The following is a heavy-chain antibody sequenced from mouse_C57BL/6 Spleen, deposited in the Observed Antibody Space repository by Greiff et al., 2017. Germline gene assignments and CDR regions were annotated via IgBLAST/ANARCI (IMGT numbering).Heavy chain of an antibody. V-gene: IGHV5-4*01. D-gene: IGHD2-3*01. J-gene: IGHJ2*01. CDR2: ISDGGSYT. Sequence: EVQGVESGGGLVKPGGSLKLSCAASGFTFSSYAMSWVRQTPEKRLEWVATISDGGSYTYYPDNVKGRFTISRDNAKNNLYLQMSHLKSEDTAMYYCARDGNYDGYHYWGQGTTLTVSS. CDR3: ARDGNYDGYHY. CDR1: GFTFSSYA.